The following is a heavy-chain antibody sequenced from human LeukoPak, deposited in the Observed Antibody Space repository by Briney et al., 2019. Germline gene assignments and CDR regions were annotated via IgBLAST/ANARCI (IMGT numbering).Heavy chain of an antibody. CDR1: GYSISSGYY. CDR2: IYHSGST. V-gene: IGHV4-38-2*01. Sequence: PSETLSLTCAVSGYSISSGYYWGWIRQPPGKGLEWIGSIYHSGSTYYNPSLKSRVTISVDTSKNQFSLKLSSVTAADTAVYYCARHTAGYSSSLNWFDPWGQRDLVTVSS. J-gene: IGHJ5*02. D-gene: IGHD6-13*01. CDR3: ARHTAGYSSSLNWFDP.